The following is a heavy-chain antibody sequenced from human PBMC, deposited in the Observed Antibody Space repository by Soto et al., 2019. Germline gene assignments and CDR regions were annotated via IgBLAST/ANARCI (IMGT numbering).Heavy chain of an antibody. J-gene: IGHJ5*02. CDR2: IYDSGSS. Sequence: SETMSLTCTVSGGSVSSGDYFWSWIRQPPGKGLEWIGYIYDSGSSYYNPSLKSRVTMSVDTSKNQFSLKLRSVTAADTAMYYCAREKGYISGPKKCDPWGQGTLVTVSS. CDR1: GGSVSSGDYF. V-gene: IGHV4-30-4*01. CDR3: AREKGYISGPKKCDP. D-gene: IGHD5-12*01.